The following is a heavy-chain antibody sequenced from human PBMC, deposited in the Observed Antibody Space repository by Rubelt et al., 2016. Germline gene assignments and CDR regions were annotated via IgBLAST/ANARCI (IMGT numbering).Heavy chain of an antibody. CDR2: IKQDGSEK. CDR1: GFTFSSYS. Sequence: EVQLVESGGGLVQPGGSLRLSCAASGFTFSSYSMNWVRQAPGKGLEWVANIKQDGSEKYYVDSVKGRFTLSRGNAKNSRYLQMNSLRAEDTAVYYCARDQFYGSGSYCDYWGQGTLVTVSS. V-gene: IGHV3-7*01. D-gene: IGHD3-10*01. J-gene: IGHJ4*02. CDR3: ARDQFYGSGSYCDY.